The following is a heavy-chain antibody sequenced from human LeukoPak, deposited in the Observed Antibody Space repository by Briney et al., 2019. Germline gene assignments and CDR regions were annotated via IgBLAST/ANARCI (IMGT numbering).Heavy chain of an antibody. J-gene: IGHJ4*02. Sequence: GGSLRLSCAASGFTFSSYSMNWVRQAPGKGLEWVSFIRSKNYGGATNYAASVRGRFTISRDDSRSIAYLQMNSLKTEDTAIYYCARDLTHTLYYDFWGQGTLVIVSS. D-gene: IGHD2-15*01. V-gene: IGHV3-49*04. CDR2: IRSKNYGGAT. CDR1: GFTFSSYS. CDR3: ARDLTHTLYYDF.